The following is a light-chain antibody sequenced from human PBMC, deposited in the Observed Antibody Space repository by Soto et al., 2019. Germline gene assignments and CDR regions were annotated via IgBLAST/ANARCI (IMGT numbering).Light chain of an antibody. V-gene: IGLV2-8*01. Sequence: QSVLIQPPSASGSPGQSVTISCAGSSSDVGAYEYVSWYQQHPSKAPKLILYEVTKRPSGVPDRFSGSKSGNTASLTVSALQAEDEADYYCSAYTVSRTYVFGTGTKVTVL. CDR1: SSDVGAYEY. CDR2: EVT. J-gene: IGLJ1*01. CDR3: SAYTVSRTYV.